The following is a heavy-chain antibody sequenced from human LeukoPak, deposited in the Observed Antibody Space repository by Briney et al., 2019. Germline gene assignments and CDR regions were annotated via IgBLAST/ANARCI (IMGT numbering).Heavy chain of an antibody. J-gene: IGHJ4*02. CDR3: ARAGTNLGDYDF. CDR1: GYSISSGYY. Sequence: SETLSLTCTVSGYSISSGYYWGWIRQSPGKGLEWIGNVWHSGSTYYNPSLKSRITISVDTSKNQFSLSLSSVTVADTAVYYCARAGTNLGDYDFWGQGTLVTVSS. CDR2: VWHSGST. D-gene: IGHD4-17*01. V-gene: IGHV4-38-2*02.